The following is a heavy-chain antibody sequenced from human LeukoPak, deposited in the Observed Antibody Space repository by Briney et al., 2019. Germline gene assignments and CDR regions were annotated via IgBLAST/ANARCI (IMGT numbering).Heavy chain of an antibody. CDR1: GGSISSSSYY. D-gene: IGHD5-18*01. CDR3: ARHLFWAYVDTAMVYAFDI. CDR2: IYYSGST. J-gene: IGHJ3*02. V-gene: IGHV4-39*01. Sequence: PSETLSLTCTVSGGSISSSSYYWGWIRQPPGKGLEWIGSIYYSGSTYYNPSLKSRVTISVDTSKNQFSLKLSSVTAADTAVYYCARHLFWAYVDTAMVYAFDIWGQGTMVTVSS.